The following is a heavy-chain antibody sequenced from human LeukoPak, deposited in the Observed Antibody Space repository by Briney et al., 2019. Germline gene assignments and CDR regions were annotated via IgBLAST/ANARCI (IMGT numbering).Heavy chain of an antibody. V-gene: IGHV4-61*01. D-gene: IGHD3-3*01. CDR1: GGSVSSGSYY. J-gene: IGHJ6*02. Sequence: SETLSLTCTVSGGSVSSGSYYWSWIRQPPGKGLEWIGYIYYSGSTKYNPSLKSRVTISVDTSKNQFSLKLSSVTAADTAVYYCARDRYDFWSGYCYGMDVWGQGTTVTVSS. CDR3: ARDRYDFWSGYCYGMDV. CDR2: IYYSGST.